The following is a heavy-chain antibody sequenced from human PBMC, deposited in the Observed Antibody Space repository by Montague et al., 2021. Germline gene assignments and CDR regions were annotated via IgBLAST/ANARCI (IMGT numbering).Heavy chain of an antibody. CDR2: VNPDGSQV. V-gene: IGHV3-7*03. CDR3: AGNPAYGALDY. Sequence: SRRLSCAASGLLFSHSWMAWVRLPPGKGLEWVAGVNPDGSQVGYVESVKGRFTVSKDNAKNSLFLQMNSLRGDDTALYYCAGNPAYGALDYWGQGTRVTVSS. CDR1: GLLFSHSW. J-gene: IGHJ4*02. D-gene: IGHD4/OR15-4a*01.